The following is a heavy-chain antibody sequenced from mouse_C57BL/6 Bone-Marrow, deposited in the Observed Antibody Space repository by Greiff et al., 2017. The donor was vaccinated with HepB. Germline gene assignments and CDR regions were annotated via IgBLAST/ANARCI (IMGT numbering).Heavy chain of an antibody. V-gene: IGHV5-17*01. CDR1: GFTFSDYG. CDR3: ARAYYYGSSTYAMDY. Sequence: EVKLQESGGGLVKPGGSLKLSCAASGFTFSDYGMHWVRQAPEKGLEWVAYISSVSSTIYYADTVKGRFTISRDNAKNTLFLQMTSLRSEDTAMYYCARAYYYGSSTYAMDYWGQGTSVTVSS. D-gene: IGHD1-1*01. J-gene: IGHJ4*01. CDR2: ISSVSSTI.